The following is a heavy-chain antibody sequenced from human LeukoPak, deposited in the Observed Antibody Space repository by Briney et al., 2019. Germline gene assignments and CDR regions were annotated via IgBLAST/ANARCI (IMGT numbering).Heavy chain of an antibody. Sequence: GGSLRLSCAASGFTFSSYAMSWVRQAPGKGLEWVSAISGSGGSTYYADSVKGRFTISRDNSKNTLYLQMSSLRAEDTAVYYCAVAAAGTILSFDYWGQGTLVTVSS. CDR3: AVAAAGTILSFDY. CDR1: GFTFSSYA. V-gene: IGHV3-23*01. D-gene: IGHD6-13*01. CDR2: ISGSGGST. J-gene: IGHJ4*02.